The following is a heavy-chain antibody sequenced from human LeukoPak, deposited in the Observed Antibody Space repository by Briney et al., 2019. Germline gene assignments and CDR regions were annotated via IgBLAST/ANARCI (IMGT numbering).Heavy chain of an antibody. J-gene: IGHJ2*01. CDR1: GFTFSNAW. CDR2: IYYSGST. Sequence: PGGSLRLSCAASGFTFSNAWMSWVRQAPGKGLEWIGYIYYSGSTNYNPSLKSRVTISVDTSKNQFSLKLSSVTAADTAVYYCARVSLPEQTGMTTVTTYFDLWGRGTLVTVSS. D-gene: IGHD4-17*01. CDR3: ARVSLPEQTGMTTVTTYFDL. V-gene: IGHV4-59*01.